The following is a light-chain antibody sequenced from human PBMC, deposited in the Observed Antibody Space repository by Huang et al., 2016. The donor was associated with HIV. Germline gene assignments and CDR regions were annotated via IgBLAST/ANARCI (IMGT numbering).Light chain of an antibody. CDR1: QRISTY. V-gene: IGKV1-39*01. J-gene: IGKJ1*01. CDR2: GAT. Sequence: DIKMTQSPSSLAASIGDRVTITCPASQRISTYLNWYQQKQESAPKLLMYGATTLQTGVPSRFSGSGSATDFTLTISNLQLEDFATYYCQQSYTTPRTFGPGTKVEIK. CDR3: QQSYTTPRT.